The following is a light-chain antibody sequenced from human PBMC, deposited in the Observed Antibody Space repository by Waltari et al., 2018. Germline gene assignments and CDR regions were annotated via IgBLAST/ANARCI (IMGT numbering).Light chain of an antibody. V-gene: IGLV2-14*03. CDR1: SSDVGGYDF. Sequence: QSALTQPASVSGSPGQSITISCTGTSSDVGGYDFVSWYQQYPGKAPKLVIYDVYYRSPGLSHRFSASTSGNTSSRTISGLQTEDEADYYCSSYTSISTSVVFGGGTKLTVL. CDR2: DVY. CDR3: SSYTSISTSVV. J-gene: IGLJ2*01.